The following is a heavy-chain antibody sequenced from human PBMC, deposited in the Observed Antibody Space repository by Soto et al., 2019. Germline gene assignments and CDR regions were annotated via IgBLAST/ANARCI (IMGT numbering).Heavy chain of an antibody. J-gene: IGHJ4*02. CDR2: INAGNGNT. V-gene: IGHV1-3*01. CDR3: ARVSATGATVFDY. Sequence: GASVKVSCKASGYTFTSYAMHWVRQPPGQRLEWMGWINAGNGNTKYSQKFQGRVTITRDTSASTAYMELSSLRSEDTAVYYCARVSATGATVFDYWGQGTLVTVSS. CDR1: GYTFTSYA. D-gene: IGHD6-25*01.